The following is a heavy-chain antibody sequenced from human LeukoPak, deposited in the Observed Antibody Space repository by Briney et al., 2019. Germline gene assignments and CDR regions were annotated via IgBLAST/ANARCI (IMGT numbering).Heavy chain of an antibody. Sequence: SETLSLTCAVSGGSITSGDYSWSWIRQPPGQGLEWIGYIYHSGSTYHDPSLKSRVTISVDRSKNQFSLKLSSVTAADTAVYYCARVLGQWLEGWFDPWGQGTLVTVSS. D-gene: IGHD6-19*01. J-gene: IGHJ5*02. CDR1: GGSITSGDYS. V-gene: IGHV4-30-2*01. CDR2: IYHSGST. CDR3: ARVLGQWLEGWFDP.